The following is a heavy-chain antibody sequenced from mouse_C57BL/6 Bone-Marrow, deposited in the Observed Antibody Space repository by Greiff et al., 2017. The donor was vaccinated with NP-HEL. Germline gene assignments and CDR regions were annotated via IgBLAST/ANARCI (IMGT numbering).Heavy chain of an antibody. V-gene: IGHV1-69*01. CDR2: IDPSDSYT. CDR1: GYTFTSYW. D-gene: IGHD2-1*01. Sequence: QVQLQQPGAELVMPGASVKLSCKASGYTFTSYWMHWVKQRPGQGLEWIGEIDPSDSYTNYNQKFKGKSTLTVDKSSSTAYMQLSSLTSEDSAVYYCARWGGNYGLFAYWGQGTLVTVSA. CDR3: ARWGGNYGLFAY. J-gene: IGHJ3*01.